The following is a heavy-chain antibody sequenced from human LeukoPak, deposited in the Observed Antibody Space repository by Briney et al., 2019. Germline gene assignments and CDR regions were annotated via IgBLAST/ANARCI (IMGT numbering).Heavy chain of an antibody. Sequence: PGGSLRLSCVLSGVSFNPAWMSWVRQVPGKGLEWVGRITSAGTADYAAPVKGRFSISRDNSKHTFYLQMNSLKMEDTGMYYCTWMATIFTVDFRGQGALVTVSS. CDR1: GVSFNPAW. CDR2: ITSAGTA. D-gene: IGHD3-9*01. CDR3: TWMATIFTVDF. V-gene: IGHV3-15*01. J-gene: IGHJ4*02.